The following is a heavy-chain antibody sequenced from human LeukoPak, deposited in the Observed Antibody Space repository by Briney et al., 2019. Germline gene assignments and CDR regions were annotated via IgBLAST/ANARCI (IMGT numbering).Heavy chain of an antibody. D-gene: IGHD3-16*02. CDR3: ARSGELITFGGVIVSGAFDI. V-gene: IGHV1-8*03. J-gene: IGHJ3*02. CDR1: GYTFTSYD. Sequence: ASVKVSCKASGYTFTSYDINWVRQATGQGLEWMGWMNPNSGNTGYAQKFQGRVTITRNTSISTAYMELSSLRSEDTAVCYCARSGELITFGGVIVSGAFDIWGQGTMVTVSS. CDR2: MNPNSGNT.